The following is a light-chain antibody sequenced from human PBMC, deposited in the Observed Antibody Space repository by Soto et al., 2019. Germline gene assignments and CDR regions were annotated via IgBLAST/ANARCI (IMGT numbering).Light chain of an antibody. CDR1: QNINNY. Sequence: DIQMPKTQSSLSAAVGDIVTITFQASQNINNYLNWYQQKPGRAPKLLIYDASNLEAGVPSRFRGSGSGTDFTFTSSRLQPEDIATYYCQQYENLPTVGQGARLEIK. V-gene: IGKV1-33*01. CDR2: DAS. J-gene: IGKJ5*01. CDR3: QQYENLPT.